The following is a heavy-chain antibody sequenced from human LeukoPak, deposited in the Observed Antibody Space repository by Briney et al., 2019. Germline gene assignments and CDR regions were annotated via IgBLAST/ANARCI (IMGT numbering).Heavy chain of an antibody. CDR1: GGTLSSYD. D-gene: IGHD2-15*01. Sequence: SETLSLTCTVSGGTLSSYDWSWIRQPAGKGLEWIGRIYTSGSNNHNKYNPSLKSRVTMSVDTSKSQFSLKLSSVTAADTAIYYCARTYCSGGSCYHFDYWGQGTLVTVFS. CDR3: ARTYCSGGSCYHFDY. J-gene: IGHJ4*02. V-gene: IGHV4-4*07. CDR2: IYTSGSN.